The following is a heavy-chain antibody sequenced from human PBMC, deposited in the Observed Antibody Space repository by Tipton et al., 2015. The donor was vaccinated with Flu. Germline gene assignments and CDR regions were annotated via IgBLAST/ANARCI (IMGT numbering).Heavy chain of an antibody. CDR2: ISLDGSVR. CDR1: GFPFSGYM. CDR3: ASGPTAWYGYFNF. V-gene: IGHV3-74*01. J-gene: IGHJ4*01. Sequence: GSLRLSCAASGFPFSGYMMHWVRQAPGEGLVWVARISLDGSVRDFADSVRGRFTISRDNARNTLYLEMNSLRDEDTAAYYCASGPTAWYGYFNFWGHGTLVTVSS. D-gene: IGHD6-13*01.